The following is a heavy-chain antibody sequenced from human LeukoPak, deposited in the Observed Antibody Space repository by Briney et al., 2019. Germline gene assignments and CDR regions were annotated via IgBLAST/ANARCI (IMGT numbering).Heavy chain of an antibody. Sequence: SETLSLTCTVSGGSISSSSYYWGWIRQPPGKGLEWIGSIYYSGSTYYNPSLKSRVTISVDTSKNQFSLKLSSVTAVDTAVYYRARHFGPLLPYYFDYWGQGTLVTVSS. J-gene: IGHJ4*02. V-gene: IGHV4-39*01. CDR3: ARHFGPLLPYYFDY. D-gene: IGHD2-15*01. CDR1: GGSISSSSYY. CDR2: IYYSGST.